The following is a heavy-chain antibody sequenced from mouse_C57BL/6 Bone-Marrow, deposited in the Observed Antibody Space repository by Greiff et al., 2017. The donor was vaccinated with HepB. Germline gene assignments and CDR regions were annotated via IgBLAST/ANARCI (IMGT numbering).Heavy chain of an antibody. CDR2: INPNYGTT. Sequence: EVKLMESGPELVKPGASVKISCKASGYSFTDYNMNWVKQSNGKSLEWIGVINPNYGTTSYNQKFKGKATLTVDQSSSTAYMQLNSLTSEDSAVYYCASYYSNSCAMDYWGQGTSVTVSS. V-gene: IGHV1-39*01. CDR1: GYSFTDYN. D-gene: IGHD2-5*01. J-gene: IGHJ4*01. CDR3: ASYYSNSCAMDY.